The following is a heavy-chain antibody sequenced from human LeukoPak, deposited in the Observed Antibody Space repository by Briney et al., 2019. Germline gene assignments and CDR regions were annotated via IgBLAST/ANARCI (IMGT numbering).Heavy chain of an antibody. CDR2: IIPILGIA. Sequence: GASVKASCKASGGTFSSYAISWGRQAPGQGLEWMGRIIPILGIANYAQKFQGRVTITADKSTSTAYMELSSLRSEDTAVYYCASTWIHLFDYWGQGTLVTVSS. CDR1: GGTFSSYA. CDR3: ASTWIHLFDY. V-gene: IGHV1-69*04. J-gene: IGHJ4*02. D-gene: IGHD5-18*01.